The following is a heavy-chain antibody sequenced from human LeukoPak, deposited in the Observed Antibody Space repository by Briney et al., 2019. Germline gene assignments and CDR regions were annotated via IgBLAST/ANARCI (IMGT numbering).Heavy chain of an antibody. J-gene: IGHJ6*02. CDR2: INSDGSST. Sequence: GGSLRLSCAASGFTFSGYWMHWVRQAPGKGLVWVSRINSDGSSTSYADSVKGRFTISRDNAKNTLYLQMNSLRAEDTAVYYCARDPDTYYDFWSGYYTYYYYGMDVWGQGTTVTVSS. CDR1: GFTFSGYW. V-gene: IGHV3-74*01. D-gene: IGHD3-3*01. CDR3: ARDPDTYYDFWSGYYTYYYYGMDV.